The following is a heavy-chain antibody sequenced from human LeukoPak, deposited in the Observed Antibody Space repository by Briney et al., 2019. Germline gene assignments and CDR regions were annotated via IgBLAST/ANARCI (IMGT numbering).Heavy chain of an antibody. CDR3: ARDGWELPKYYFDY. V-gene: IGHV3-48*01. D-gene: IGHD1-26*01. CDR2: ISSGTSTK. J-gene: IGHJ4*02. CDR1: GFTFSTYG. Sequence: SGGSLRLSCAASGFTFSTYGMNWVRQAPGKGLEWVSYISSGTSTKYYADSVKGRFTISRDNVKNSLYLQVNSLRAEDTAVYYCARDGWELPKYYFDYWGQGTLVTVSS.